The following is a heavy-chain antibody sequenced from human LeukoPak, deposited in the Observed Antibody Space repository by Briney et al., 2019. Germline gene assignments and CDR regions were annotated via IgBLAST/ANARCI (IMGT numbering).Heavy chain of an antibody. V-gene: IGHV1-69*06. CDR2: ITKFGST. CDR3: ARDRSGYGNYFDF. J-gene: IGHJ4*02. CDR1: GDTFSNYA. Sequence: SVTVSCKASGDTFSNYAISWVRLAPGQGLEWMGAITKFGSTNYAHNFVGRVTMTADKSTSTAYMELSSLKSDDTAVYYCARDRSGYGNYFDFWGQGTLVTVSS. D-gene: IGHD5-18*01.